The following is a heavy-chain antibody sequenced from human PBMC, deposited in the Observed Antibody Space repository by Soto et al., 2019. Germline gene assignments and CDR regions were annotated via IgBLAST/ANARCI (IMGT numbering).Heavy chain of an antibody. CDR1: GGSSSSGDYY. Sequence: TVSGTSTVSGGSSSSGDYYWNWIRQPPGKDLEWIGYIYYSGSAYYNPSLKSRVTMSVDTSKNQFSLKLNSVTAADTAVYYCARALKEYYYDSSPYYYFDYWGQGTLVTVSS. CDR2: IYYSGSA. J-gene: IGHJ4*02. D-gene: IGHD3-22*01. CDR3: ARALKEYYYDSSPYYYFDY. V-gene: IGHV4-30-4*01.